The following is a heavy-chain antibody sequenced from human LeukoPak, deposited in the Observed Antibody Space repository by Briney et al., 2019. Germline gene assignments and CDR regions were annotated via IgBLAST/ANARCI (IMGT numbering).Heavy chain of an antibody. Sequence: SQTLSLICTVSGGSISSGSYYWSWIRQPAGKGLEWIGRIYTSGSTNYNPSLKSRVTISVDTSKNQFSLKLSSVTAADTAVYYCAREKPHYGDADYWGQGTLVTVSS. D-gene: IGHD4-17*01. J-gene: IGHJ4*02. CDR2: IYTSGST. CDR1: GGSISSGSYY. V-gene: IGHV4-61*02. CDR3: AREKPHYGDADY.